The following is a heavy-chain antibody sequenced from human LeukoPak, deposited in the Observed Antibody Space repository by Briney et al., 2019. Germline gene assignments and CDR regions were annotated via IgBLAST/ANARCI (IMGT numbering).Heavy chain of an antibody. J-gene: IGHJ4*02. CDR3: ARVPPYSSSSGLGY. D-gene: IGHD6-6*01. Sequence: GASVKVSCKASGYTFTSYGISWVRQAPGQGLEWMGWISAYNGNTNYAQKLQGRVTMTTDPSTSTAYMELRSLRSDDTAVYYCARVPPYSSSSGLGYWGQGTLVTVSS. V-gene: IGHV1-18*01. CDR1: GYTFTSYG. CDR2: ISAYNGNT.